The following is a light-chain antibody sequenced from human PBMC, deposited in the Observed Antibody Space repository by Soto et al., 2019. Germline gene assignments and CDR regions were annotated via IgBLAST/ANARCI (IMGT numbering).Light chain of an antibody. J-gene: IGLJ3*02. CDR1: SSDVGVYDY. CDR3: TSYISSGTWV. CDR2: EVM. Sequence: QPASVSGSPGQSITISCTVTSSDVGVYDYVSWYQHHSGKAPKLVIYEVMNRPSGVSNRFSGSKSGNTASLTISGLQAEDEADYFCTSYISSGTWVFGGGTKLTVL. V-gene: IGLV2-14*01.